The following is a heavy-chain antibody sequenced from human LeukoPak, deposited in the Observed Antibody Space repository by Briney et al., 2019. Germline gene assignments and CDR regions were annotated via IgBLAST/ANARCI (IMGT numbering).Heavy chain of an antibody. CDR2: TVGGRPDT. CDR3: AGYGGSYPYYMDV. J-gene: IGHJ6*03. D-gene: IGHD1-26*01. Sequence: GGSLRLSCEASGFTFNNYAMSWVRQTPGKGLEWVAATVGGRPDTYHADSVKGRFTVSRDNSKNTLYLQMNSLRAEDTAVYYCAGYGGSYPYYMDVWGKGTTVTISS. V-gene: IGHV3-23*01. CDR1: GFTFNNYA.